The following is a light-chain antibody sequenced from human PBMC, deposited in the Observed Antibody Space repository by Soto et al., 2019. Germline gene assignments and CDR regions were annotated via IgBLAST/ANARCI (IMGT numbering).Light chain of an antibody. CDR2: KAS. J-gene: IGKJ5*01. CDR1: QTISSW. CDR3: QQSYSTPVT. Sequence: DIQMTQSPYTLSGSVGDRVTITCRSSQTISSWLAWYQQKPGKAPKLLIYKASTLKSGVPSRFSGSGSGTEFTLTISSLQPEDFATYYCQQSYSTPVTFGQGTRLEI. V-gene: IGKV1-5*03.